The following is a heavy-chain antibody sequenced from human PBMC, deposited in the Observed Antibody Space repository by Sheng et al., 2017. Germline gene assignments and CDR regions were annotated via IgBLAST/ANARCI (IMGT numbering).Heavy chain of an antibody. Sequence: QVQLQESGPGLVKPSETLSLTCTVSGGSISSYYWSWIRQPAGKGLEWIGRIYTSGSTNYNPSLKSRVTMSVDTSKNQFSLKLSSVTAADTVVYYCARSKGYYDSSGYYGYYYFDYWGQGTLVTVSS. J-gene: IGHJ4*02. V-gene: IGHV4-4*07. CDR2: IYTSGST. CDR1: GGSISSYY. D-gene: IGHD3-22*01. CDR3: ARSKGYYDSSGYYGYYYFDY.